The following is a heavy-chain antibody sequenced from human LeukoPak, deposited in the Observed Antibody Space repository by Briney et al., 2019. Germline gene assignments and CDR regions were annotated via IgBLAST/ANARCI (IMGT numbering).Heavy chain of an antibody. J-gene: IGHJ3*01. CDR1: LFTFSSFT. V-gene: IGHV3-30*01. D-gene: IGHD1-7*01. CDR2: ISDDGSNT. CDR3: AKDQRRSTWNYGDGLDF. Sequence: PGGSLRLSCAASLFTFSSFTIHWVREAPGKGLEWVAVISDDGSNTYYAYSVKGRFTSSRDNSKNTVYLQMNSLRAEDTAVYYCAKDQRRSTWNYGDGLDFWGQVTMVFVSS.